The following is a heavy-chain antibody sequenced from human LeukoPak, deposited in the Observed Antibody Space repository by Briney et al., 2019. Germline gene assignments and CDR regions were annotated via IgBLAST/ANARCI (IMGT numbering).Heavy chain of an antibody. D-gene: IGHD2-2*02. J-gene: IGHJ1*01. CDR1: GGTFSSYA. CDR3: ASESSTSCYTCRYFQH. CDR2: IIPIFGTA. V-gene: IGHV1-69*13. Sequence: ASVKVSCKASGGTFSSYAIIWVRQAPGQGLEWRGGIIPIFGTANYAQKFQGRVTITADESTSTAYMELSSLRSEDTAVYYCASESSTSCYTCRYFQHWGQGTLVTVSS.